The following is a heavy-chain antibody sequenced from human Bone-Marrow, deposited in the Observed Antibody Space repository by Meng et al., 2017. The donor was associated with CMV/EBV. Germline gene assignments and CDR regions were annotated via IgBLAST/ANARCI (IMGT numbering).Heavy chain of an antibody. J-gene: IGHJ4*02. D-gene: IGHD2-2*01. CDR1: GYTFTGYY. Sequence: ASVKVSCKASGYTFTGYYMHWVRQAPGQGLEWMGWINPNSGGTNYAQKFQGRVTMTRDTSISTAYMELSRLKASDTAMYYCARQRVVPAAPDYWGQGTLVTVSS. CDR3: ARQRVVPAAPDY. V-gene: IGHV1-2*02. CDR2: INPNSGGT.